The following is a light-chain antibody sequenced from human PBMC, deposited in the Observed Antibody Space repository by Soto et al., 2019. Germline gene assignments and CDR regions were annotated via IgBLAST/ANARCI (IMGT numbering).Light chain of an antibody. CDR3: CSYAGSRTFV. Sequence: QSLLAQPASVSGSPGQSITISCTGNNGDVGNFDLVSWYQQHPGKAPKLIIYEVNKRPSAVSNRFSGSKSDNTASLTISGLQAEDEADYYCCSYAGSRTFVFGTGTKVTV. CDR2: EVN. V-gene: IGLV2-23*02. CDR1: NGDVGNFDL. J-gene: IGLJ1*01.